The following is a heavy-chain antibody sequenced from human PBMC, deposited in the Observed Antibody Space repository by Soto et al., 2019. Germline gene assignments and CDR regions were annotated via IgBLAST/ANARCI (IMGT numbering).Heavy chain of an antibody. CDR2: VSFDGKVT. CDR1: GFTFNSLS. V-gene: IGHV3-30*04. CDR3: AREPYGDSQYFDY. J-gene: IGHJ4*02. Sequence: QVQLVESGGGMAQAGTSLRLSCTGSGFTFNSLSLHWVRQGPDKGLEWVAVVSFDGKVTYYADSVKGRFTVSRDISKNTIYLQANSLIPEDTAVYYCAREPYGDSQYFDYWGQGTAVTVSS. D-gene: IGHD2-21*02.